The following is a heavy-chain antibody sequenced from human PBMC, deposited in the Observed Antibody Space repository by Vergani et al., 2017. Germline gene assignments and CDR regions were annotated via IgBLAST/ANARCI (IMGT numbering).Heavy chain of an antibody. D-gene: IGHD6-19*01. CDR2: IYSGGST. CDR1: GFTVSSNY. CDR3: ARVNPWVDSGWYGVDY. J-gene: IGHJ4*02. Sequence: EVQLVESGGGLIQPGGSLRLSCAASGFTVSSNYMSWVRQAPGKGLEWVSVIYSGGSTYYADSVKGRFTISRDNSKNTLYLQMNSLRAEDTAVYYCARVNPWVDSGWYGVDYWGQGTLVTVSS. V-gene: IGHV3-53*01.